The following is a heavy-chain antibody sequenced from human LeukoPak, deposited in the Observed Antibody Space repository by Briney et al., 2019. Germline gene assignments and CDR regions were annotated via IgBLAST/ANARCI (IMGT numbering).Heavy chain of an antibody. CDR3: AKTSRGNSGYDSPFHY. CDR2: VRGSGTDT. D-gene: IGHD5-12*01. Sequence: GGSLRLSCAASGFTFITYAMSWVRQAPGKGLEWVSAVRGSGTDTYYADSVKGRFTISRDNSKNTLYLQMSSLRAEDTAIYYCAKTSRGNSGYDSPFHYWGQGTLVTVSS. J-gene: IGHJ4*02. CDR1: GFTFITYA. V-gene: IGHV3-23*01.